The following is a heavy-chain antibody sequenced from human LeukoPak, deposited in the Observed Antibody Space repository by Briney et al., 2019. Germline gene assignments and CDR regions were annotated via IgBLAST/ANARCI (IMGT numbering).Heavy chain of an antibody. D-gene: IGHD1-26*01. CDR3: ARWGGISPIDY. CDR2: IYYSGST. J-gene: IGHJ4*02. Sequence: PSETLSLTCTVSGGSINNYYWSWIRQPPGKRLEWIGYIYYSGSTSYNPSLNSRVTISVDTSKKQFSLELTSVTAADTAVYYCARWGGISPIDYWGQGILVTVSS. CDR1: GGSINNYY. V-gene: IGHV4-59*01.